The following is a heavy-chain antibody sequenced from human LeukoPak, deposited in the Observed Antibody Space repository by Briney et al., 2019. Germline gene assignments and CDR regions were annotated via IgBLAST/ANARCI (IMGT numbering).Heavy chain of an antibody. J-gene: IGHJ4*02. CDR1: GYTFTSYY. D-gene: IGHD3-3*01. Sequence: ASVKVSCKASGYTFTSYYMHWVRQAPGQGLEWMGTINPSGGSTSYAQKFQGRVTMTRDTSTSTVYMELSSLRSEDTAVYYCARDSSSGYYSYWGQGTLVTVSS. CDR2: INPSGGST. V-gene: IGHV1-46*01. CDR3: ARDSSSGYYSY.